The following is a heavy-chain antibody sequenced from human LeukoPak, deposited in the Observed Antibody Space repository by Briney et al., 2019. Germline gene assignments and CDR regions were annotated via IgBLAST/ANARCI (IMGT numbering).Heavy chain of an antibody. CDR2: ISSSSSYI. Sequence: GGSLRLSCAASGSTFSSYSMNWVRQAPGKGLEWVSSISSSSSYIYYADSVKGRFTISRDNAKNSLYLQMNSLRAEDTAVYYCARGYSGYDNAMGYWGQGTLVTVSS. V-gene: IGHV3-21*01. CDR3: ARGYSGYDNAMGY. J-gene: IGHJ4*02. CDR1: GSTFSSYS. D-gene: IGHD5-12*01.